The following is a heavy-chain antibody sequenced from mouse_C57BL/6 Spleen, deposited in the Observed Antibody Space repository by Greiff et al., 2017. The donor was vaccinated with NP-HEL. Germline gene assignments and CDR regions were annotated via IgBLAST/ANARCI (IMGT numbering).Heavy chain of an antibody. Sequence: HVQLKQSGPGLVAPSQSLSITCTVSGFSLTSYGVDWVRQSPGKGLEWLGVIWGVGSTYYNSALKSRLSISKDNSKSQVFLKMNSLQTDDTAMYYCASGSTTGGFAYWGQGTLVTVSA. J-gene: IGHJ3*01. V-gene: IGHV2-6*01. D-gene: IGHD1-1*01. CDR3: ASGSTTGGFAY. CDR1: GFSLTSYG. CDR2: IWGVGST.